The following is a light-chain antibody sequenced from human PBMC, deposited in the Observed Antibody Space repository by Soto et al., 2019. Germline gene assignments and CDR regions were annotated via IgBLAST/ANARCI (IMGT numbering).Light chain of an antibody. Sequence: QAVVTQEPSLTVSPGGTVTLTCTSSTGAVTSGYYPNWFQQRPGQAPRSLIYTISNRHSWTPARFSGSLLGGKAALTVSGVHPEDEAEYFCLLYYDGSWVFGGGTKLTVL. CDR3: LLYYDGSWV. J-gene: IGLJ3*02. CDR2: TIS. V-gene: IGLV7-43*01. CDR1: TGAVTSGYY.